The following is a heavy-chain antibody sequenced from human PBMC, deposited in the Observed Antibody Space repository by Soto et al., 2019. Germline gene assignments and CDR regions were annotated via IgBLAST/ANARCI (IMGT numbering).Heavy chain of an antibody. CDR3: AKDIRGYCSGVICPTGGNAWYAFDI. Sequence: GGSLRLSCAASGFTFYEYAMHWVRQAPGKGLEWVSGISWNSGSIGYADSVKGRFTISRDNAKNSLYLQMNSLRAEDTALYYCAKDIRGYCSGVICPTGGNAWYAFDIWGQGTMFTVSS. CDR1: GFTFYEYA. CDR2: ISWNSGSI. J-gene: IGHJ3*02. V-gene: IGHV3-9*01. D-gene: IGHD2-15*01.